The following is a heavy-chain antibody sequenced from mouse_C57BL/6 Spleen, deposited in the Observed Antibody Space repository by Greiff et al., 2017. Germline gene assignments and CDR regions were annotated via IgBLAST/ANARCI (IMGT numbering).Heavy chain of an antibody. CDR3: ASDYAWFAY. CDR1: GYTFTSYW. V-gene: IGHV1-72*01. D-gene: IGHD2-4*01. Sequence: QVQLQQPGAELVKPGASVQLSCKASGYTFTSYWMHWVKQRPGQGLEWIGRIDPNRGGTQDNEKFKRKATLPVGQPSSTVYMQLSSRTSEDSAVYYCASDYAWFAYWGQGTLVTVSA. J-gene: IGHJ3*01. CDR2: IDPNRGGT.